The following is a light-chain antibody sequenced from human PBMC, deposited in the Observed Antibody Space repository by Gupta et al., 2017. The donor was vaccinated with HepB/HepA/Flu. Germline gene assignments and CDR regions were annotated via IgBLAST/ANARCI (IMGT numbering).Light chain of an antibody. Sequence: SYELTQPPSVSVSPGQTASITCSGDKLGDKYACWYQQKPGQSPVLVTYQDSKRPPGIPERFSGSNSGNTATLTISGTQAMDEADYYCQAWDSSIVVFGGGTKLTVL. CDR3: QAWDSSIVV. CDR2: QDS. J-gene: IGLJ2*01. CDR1: KLGDKY. V-gene: IGLV3-1*01.